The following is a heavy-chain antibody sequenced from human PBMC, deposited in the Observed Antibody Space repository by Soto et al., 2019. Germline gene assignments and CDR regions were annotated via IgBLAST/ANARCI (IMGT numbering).Heavy chain of an antibody. CDR1: GFTFSSYA. J-gene: IGHJ3*02. CDR2: ISYDGSNK. CDR3: ASARVGSAFDI. D-gene: IGHD1-26*01. V-gene: IGHV3-30-3*01. Sequence: LRLSCAASGFTFSSYAMHWVRQAPGKGLEWVAVISYDGSNKYYADSVKGRFTISRDNSKNTLYLQMNSLRAEDTAVYYCASARVGSAFDIWGQGTMVTV.